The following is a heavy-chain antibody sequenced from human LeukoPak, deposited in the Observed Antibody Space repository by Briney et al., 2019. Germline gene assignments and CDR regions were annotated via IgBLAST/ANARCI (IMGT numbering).Heavy chain of an antibody. J-gene: IGHJ4*02. CDR2: INQDGSEK. D-gene: IGHD5-12*01. CDR1: GLSFNTYW. CDR3: GRGPGYRSDY. Sequence: GGSLRLSCAASGLSFNTYWMTWARQAPGKGLEWVANINQDGSEKNYVGSVKGRFTISRDSAKKSLYLQMNSLRAEDTAVYYCGRGPGYRSDYWGQGTLVTVSS. V-gene: IGHV3-7*05.